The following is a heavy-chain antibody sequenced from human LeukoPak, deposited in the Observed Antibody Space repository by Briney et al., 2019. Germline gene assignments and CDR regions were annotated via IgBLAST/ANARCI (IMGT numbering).Heavy chain of an antibody. CDR1: GFTFSSYA. V-gene: IGHV3-23*01. Sequence: PGGSLRLSCAASGFTFSSYAMSWVRQAPGKGLEWVSAISGSGGSTYYADSVKGRFTISRDNSKNTLYLQMNSLRAEDTAVYYCAGESRHTIFGVVIIPFDYWGQGTLVTVSS. D-gene: IGHD3-3*01. CDR3: AGESRHTIFGVVIIPFDY. J-gene: IGHJ4*02. CDR2: ISGSGGST.